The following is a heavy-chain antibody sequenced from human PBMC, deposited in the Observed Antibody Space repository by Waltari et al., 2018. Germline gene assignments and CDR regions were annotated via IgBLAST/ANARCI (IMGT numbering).Heavy chain of an antibody. D-gene: IGHD2-21*02. CDR2: ISSQSSYI. CDR3: VREVVGTDNWFDP. CDR1: GFTFNSYP. J-gene: IGHJ5*02. V-gene: IGHV3-21*01. Sequence: EVDLVESGGGLVKHGGSLRLSCAASGFTFNSYPIHWVRQAPGKGLEWVSSISSQSSYIYYADSVKGRFTIFRDNAKNSLYLQMSSLRVDDTAVYYCVREVVGTDNWFDPWGQGTLVTVSS.